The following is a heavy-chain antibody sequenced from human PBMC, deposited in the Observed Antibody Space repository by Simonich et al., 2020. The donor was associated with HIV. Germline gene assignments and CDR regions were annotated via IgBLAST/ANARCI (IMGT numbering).Heavy chain of an antibody. CDR2: INHSGNT. J-gene: IGHJ5*02. CDR3: AREFVYYGSGLSPSWFDP. CDR1: GGSFSGYY. Sequence: QVQLQQWGAGLLKPSETLSLTCAVYGGSFSGYYWTWIRQPPGKGLEWMGEINHSGNTTYNPSLKSRVTISVDTPKNQFSLKLSSVTAADTAVYYCAREFVYYGSGLSPSWFDPWGQGTLVTVSS. V-gene: IGHV4-34*01. D-gene: IGHD3-10*01.